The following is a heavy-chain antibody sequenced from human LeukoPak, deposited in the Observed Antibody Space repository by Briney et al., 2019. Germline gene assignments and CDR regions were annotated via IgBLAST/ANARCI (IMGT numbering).Heavy chain of an antibody. J-gene: IGHJ6*02. V-gene: IGHV5-51*01. D-gene: IGHD3-10*01. CDR2: IYPGDSDT. CDR1: GYSFTSYW. Sequence: PGESLKISCKGSGYSFTSYWIGWVRQMPGKGLEWMGIIYPGDSDTRYSPSFQGQVTISADKSISTAYLQWSSLKASDTAMYYCARQIGTMVRGVMYYYYYGMDVWGQGTTVTVSS. CDR3: ARQIGTMVRGVMYYYYYGMDV.